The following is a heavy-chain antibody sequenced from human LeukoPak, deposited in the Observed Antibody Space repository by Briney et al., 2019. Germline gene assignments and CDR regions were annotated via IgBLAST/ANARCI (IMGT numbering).Heavy chain of an antibody. CDR3: AKSGSGNYFDF. Sequence: PGGSLRLSCAASGFTFSSYAMNWVRQAPGKGLEWVSTIRGSGGSTYYAGSVKGRLTISRDNSKNTLYLQMNSLTAEDTAVYYCAKSGSGNYFDFWGQGTLVTVSS. J-gene: IGHJ4*02. CDR2: IRGSGGST. V-gene: IGHV3-23*01. D-gene: IGHD1-26*01. CDR1: GFTFSSYA.